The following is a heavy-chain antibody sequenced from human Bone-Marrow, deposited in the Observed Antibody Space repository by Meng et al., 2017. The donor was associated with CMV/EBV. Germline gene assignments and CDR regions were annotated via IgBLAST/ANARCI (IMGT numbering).Heavy chain of an antibody. Sequence: GESLKISCAASGFTVSSNYMSWVRQAPGKGLEWVSVIYNGGSTYYADSVKGRFTISRDNSKNTLYLQMNSLRAEDTAVYYCARLTILKDDWFDPWGQGTLVTVSS. CDR2: IYNGGST. V-gene: IGHV3-53*01. J-gene: IGHJ5*02. CDR3: ARLTILKDDWFDP. D-gene: IGHD3-3*01. CDR1: GFTVSSNY.